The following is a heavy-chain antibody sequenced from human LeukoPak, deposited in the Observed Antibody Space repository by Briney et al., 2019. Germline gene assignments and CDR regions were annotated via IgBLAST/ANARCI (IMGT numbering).Heavy chain of an antibody. V-gene: IGHV3-48*03. CDR2: ISSSGSTI. J-gene: IGHJ4*02. D-gene: IGHD6-19*01. CDR1: GFTFSSSE. Sequence: GGSLRHSCAASGFTFSSSEMKWVRQAPGKGLECVSYISSSGSTIYCADSVKGRFTISRDNAKNSLYLQMNSLRAEDTAVYYCARAGEQWLGPLFDYWGQGTLVTVSS. CDR3: ARAGEQWLGPLFDY.